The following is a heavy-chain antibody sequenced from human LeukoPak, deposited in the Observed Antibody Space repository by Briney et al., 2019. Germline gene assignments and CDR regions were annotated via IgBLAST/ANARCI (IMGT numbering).Heavy chain of an antibody. CDR3: ASSSGSYYLFDY. CDR1: GGSISSYY. CDR2: IYYSGST. D-gene: IGHD3-10*01. V-gene: IGHV4-59*01. J-gene: IGHJ4*02. Sequence: SETLSLTCTVSGGSISSYYWSWIRQPPGKGLEWIGYIYYSGSTNYNPSLKSRVTISVDTSKNQFSLKLSSVTAADTAVYYCASSSGSYYLFDYWGQGTLVTVSS.